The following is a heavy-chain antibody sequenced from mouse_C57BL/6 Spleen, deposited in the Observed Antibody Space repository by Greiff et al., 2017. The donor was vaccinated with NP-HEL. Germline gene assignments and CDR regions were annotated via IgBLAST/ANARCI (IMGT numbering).Heavy chain of an antibody. Sequence: QVQLQQSGPELVKPGASVKISCKASGYAFSSSWMNWVKQRPGKGLEWIGRIYPGDGDTNYNGKFKSKATLTADKSSSTAYMQLSSLTSEDSAVYFCARGNYYGSSYYFDYWGQGTTLTVSS. V-gene: IGHV1-82*01. CDR3: ARGNYYGSSYYFDY. J-gene: IGHJ2*01. CDR1: GYAFSSSW. D-gene: IGHD1-1*01. CDR2: IYPGDGDT.